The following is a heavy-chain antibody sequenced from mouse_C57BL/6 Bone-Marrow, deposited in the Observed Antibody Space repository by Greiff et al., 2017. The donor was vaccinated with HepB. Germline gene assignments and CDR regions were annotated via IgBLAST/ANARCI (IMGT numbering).Heavy chain of an antibody. D-gene: IGHD2-5*01. J-gene: IGHJ3*01. Sequence: EVKLVESGGGLVKPGGSLKLSCAASGFTFSSYTMSWVRQTPEKRLEWVATISGGGGNTYYPDSVKGRFTISRDNAKNTLYLQMSSLRSEDTALYYCARQPYSNFSWFAYWGQGTLVTVSA. V-gene: IGHV5-9*01. CDR1: GFTFSSYT. CDR2: ISGGGGNT. CDR3: ARQPYSNFSWFAY.